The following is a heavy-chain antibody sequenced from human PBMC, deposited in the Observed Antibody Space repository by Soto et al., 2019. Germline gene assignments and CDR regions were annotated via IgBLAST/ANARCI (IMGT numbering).Heavy chain of an antibody. CDR1: GGSISSGGYS. Sequence: QLQLQESGSGLVKPSQTLSLTCAVSGGSISSGGYSWSWIRQPPGKGLEWIGYIYHSGSTYYNPSLKSRVTISVDRSKNQFSLKLSSVTAADTAVYYCARDRHGYDTYGMDVWGQGTTVTVSS. CDR3: ARDRHGYDTYGMDV. D-gene: IGHD5-12*01. V-gene: IGHV4-30-2*01. J-gene: IGHJ6*02. CDR2: IYHSGST.